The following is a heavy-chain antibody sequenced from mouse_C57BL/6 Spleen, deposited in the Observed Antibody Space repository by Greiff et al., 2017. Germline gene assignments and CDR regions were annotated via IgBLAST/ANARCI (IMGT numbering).Heavy chain of an antibody. CDR3: APSYYYGSSDWFAY. V-gene: IGHV1-74*01. CDR1: GYTFTSYW. D-gene: IGHD1-1*01. CDR2: IHPSDSDT. J-gene: IGHJ3*01. Sequence: QVQLQQPGAELVKPGASVKVSCKASGYTFTSYWMHWVKQRPGQGLEWIGRIHPSDSDTNYNQKFKGKATLTVDKSSSTAYMQLSSLTSEDSAVYYCAPSYYYGSSDWFAYWGQGTLVTVSA.